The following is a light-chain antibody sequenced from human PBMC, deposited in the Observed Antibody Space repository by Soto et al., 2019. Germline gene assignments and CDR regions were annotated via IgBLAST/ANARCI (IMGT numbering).Light chain of an antibody. J-gene: IGKJ1*01. CDR2: DAS. CDR1: QTVSGW. V-gene: IGKV1-5*01. CDR3: QQYETFSGT. Sequence: DNHMTQAQCTVSASVWDPVTVTCRASQTVSGWLAWYQQKPGEAPKLLIYDASALPRGVPSRFSGSGSGTKFTLTIASLQPDDFATYYCQQYETFSGTFGPGTKV.